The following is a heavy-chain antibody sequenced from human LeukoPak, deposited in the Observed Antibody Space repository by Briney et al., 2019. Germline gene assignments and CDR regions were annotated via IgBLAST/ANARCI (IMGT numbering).Heavy chain of an antibody. CDR2: IYYSGST. Sequence: SETLSLTCTVSGGSISSGGYYWRWIRQHPGKGLEWIGYIYYSGSTYYXPSLKSRVTISVDTSKNQFSLKLSSVTAADTAVYYCAVGELSAYYFDYWGQGTLVTVSS. CDR3: AVGELSAYYFDY. CDR1: GGSISSGGYY. J-gene: IGHJ4*02. D-gene: IGHD3-10*01. V-gene: IGHV4-31*03.